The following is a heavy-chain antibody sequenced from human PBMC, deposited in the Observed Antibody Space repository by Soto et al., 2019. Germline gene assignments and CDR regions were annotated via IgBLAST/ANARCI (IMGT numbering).Heavy chain of an antibody. CDR1: GFTFHAYA. CDR3: ARVLVFYGGFDP. D-gene: IGHD2-21*02. CDR2: ITGSGGRT. V-gene: IGHV3-23*01. Sequence: GGSLRLSCEGSGFTFHAYALSWVRQAPGKGLEWVSAITGSGGRTFYADSVKGRFTISRDNSKTTLYLQMTSLRADDTAVYYCARVLVFYGGFDPWGQGTLVTVSS. J-gene: IGHJ5*02.